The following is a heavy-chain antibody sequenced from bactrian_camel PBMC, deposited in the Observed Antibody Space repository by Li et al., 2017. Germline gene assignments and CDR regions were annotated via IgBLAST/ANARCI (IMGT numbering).Heavy chain of an antibody. CDR2: TNTIGDSS. V-gene: IGHV3S31*01. J-gene: IGHJ4*01. CDR3: ATVVGSARHD. Sequence: DVQLVESGGGLVQSVGSLRLSCATSGFTFTYYDFSWVRQAPGKGLEWVSSTNTIGDSSYYADSLKGRFVISRDNAKNTLYLQMDSLKTEDTALYYCATVVGSARHDWGQGTQVTVS. CDR1: GFTFTYYD. D-gene: IGHD5*01.